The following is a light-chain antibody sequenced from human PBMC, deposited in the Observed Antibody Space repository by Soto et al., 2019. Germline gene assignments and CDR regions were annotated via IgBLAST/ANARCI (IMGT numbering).Light chain of an antibody. CDR1: QSTSTW. V-gene: IGKV1-5*03. CDR2: KAS. Sequence: DIQMTQSPSTLSASVGDRVTITCRASQSTSTWLAWYQHKPGKTPNLLIYKASSLESGVPSRFSDSGSATEFTVTISSLQPYDVAAYDCQQYGRYRTFGQRTKVEI. J-gene: IGKJ1*01. CDR3: QQYGRYRT.